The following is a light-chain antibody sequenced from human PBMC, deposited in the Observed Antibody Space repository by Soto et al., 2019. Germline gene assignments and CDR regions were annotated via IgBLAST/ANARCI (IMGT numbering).Light chain of an antibody. V-gene: IGKV1-9*01. CDR2: GAS. CDR3: QELHSYPIT. CDR1: QDMNTY. Sequence: DIHMTQSPPFLSASVLDRVTISWRASQDMNTYIAWYQQKPGKAPTLLIYGASTLQSGVPSRFRGSESGAVFTLTISSLQPEDFATYYCQELHSYPITFGQGTRLEVK. J-gene: IGKJ5*01.